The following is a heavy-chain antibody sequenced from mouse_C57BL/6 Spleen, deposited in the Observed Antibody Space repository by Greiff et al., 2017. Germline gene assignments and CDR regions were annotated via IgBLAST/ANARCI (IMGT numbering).Heavy chain of an antibody. CDR1: GYSFTSYY. CDR2: IYPGSGNT. Sequence: VKLQESGPELVKPGASVKISCKASGYSFTSYYIHWVKQRPGQGLEWIGWIYPGSGNTKYNEKFKGKATLTADTSSSTAYMQLSSLTSEDSAVYYCVNYYDSSYWYFDVWGTGTTVTVSS. J-gene: IGHJ1*03. D-gene: IGHD1-1*01. CDR3: VNYYDSSYWYFDV. V-gene: IGHV1-66*01.